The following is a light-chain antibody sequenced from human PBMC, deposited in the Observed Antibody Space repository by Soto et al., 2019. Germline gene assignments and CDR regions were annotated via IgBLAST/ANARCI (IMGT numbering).Light chain of an antibody. Sequence: TQSPATLSVSPGERVTLSCRASESVRTSLAWYQHKPGRSPSLLMYGASNRATGVPDRFSGSGSGADFTLTITSLQSDDLAIYYCQQYSDWPRPFAQGTKV. J-gene: IGKJ1*01. CDR1: ESVRTS. CDR2: GAS. V-gene: IGKV3-15*01. CDR3: QQYSDWPRP.